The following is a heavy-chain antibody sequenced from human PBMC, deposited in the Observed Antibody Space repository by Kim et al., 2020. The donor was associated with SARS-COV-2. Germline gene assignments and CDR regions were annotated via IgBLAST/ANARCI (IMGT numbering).Heavy chain of an antibody. CDR1: GFSFSSHS. CDR3: ARDRIGGHGACDV. Sequence: GGSLRLSCAASGFSFSSHSMLWVRQAPGEGLECVALISHDGSLNYYLDSVKGRFTIPRDNSKNTLYLQLNSLSAEDTAVYYCARDRIGGHGACDVWGQGTRVTVSS. J-gene: IGHJ3*01. CDR2: ISHDGSLN. V-gene: IGHV3-30*04.